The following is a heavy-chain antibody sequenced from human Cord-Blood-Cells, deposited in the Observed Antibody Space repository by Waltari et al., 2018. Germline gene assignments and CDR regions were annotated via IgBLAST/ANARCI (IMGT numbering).Heavy chain of an antibody. J-gene: IGHJ4*02. CDR2: IWYDGSNK. D-gene: IGHD4-4*01. CDR1: GFTFSSYG. CDR3: ARVTESNDY. Sequence: QVQLVESGGGVVQPGRYLRLSCAASGFTFSSYGMHWVRQAPGKGLEGGAVIWYDGSNKYYAEAVKRRFTISREDSKNTLYLQRNSLRAEDTTVYFWARVTESNDYWGQGTLATVSS. V-gene: IGHV3-33*01.